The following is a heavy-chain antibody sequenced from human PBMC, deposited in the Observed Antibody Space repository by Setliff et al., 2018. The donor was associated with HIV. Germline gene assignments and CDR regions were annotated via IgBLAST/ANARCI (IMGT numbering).Heavy chain of an antibody. V-gene: IGHV4-39*07. CDR2: IYYSGST. CDR1: GGSISSSSYY. J-gene: IGHJ5*02. D-gene: IGHD6-19*01. CDR3: AREKRSGFSSGWTNWFDP. Sequence: SETLSLTCTVSGGSISSSSYYWGWIRQPPGKGLEWIGSIYYSGSTYYNPSLKSRVTISVDTSKNQFSLKLSSVTAADTAVYYWAREKRSGFSSGWTNWFDPWGQGTLVTVSS.